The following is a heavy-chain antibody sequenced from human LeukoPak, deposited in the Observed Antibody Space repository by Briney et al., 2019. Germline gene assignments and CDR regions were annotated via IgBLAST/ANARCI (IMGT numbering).Heavy chain of an antibody. V-gene: IGHV3-48*02. Sequence: GGSLRLSCAASGFTFSSYGMSWVRQAPGKGLEWLSYITMNSVTLYAESVKGRFTTSRDNDKNSVYLQLDSLRDEDTAVYYCTRGRYQFLGPNDSWGQGSLVSVSS. J-gene: IGHJ4*02. CDR2: ITMNSVT. D-gene: IGHD1-20*01. CDR3: TRGRYQFLGPNDS. CDR1: GFTFSSYG.